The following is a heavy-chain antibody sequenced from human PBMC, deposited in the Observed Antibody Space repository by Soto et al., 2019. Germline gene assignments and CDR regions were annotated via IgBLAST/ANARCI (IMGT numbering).Heavy chain of an antibody. CDR2: IIPIFGTA. D-gene: IGHD3-22*01. CDR3: ARILDYYDSSGYIYFDY. Sequence: SVKVSCKASGGTFSSYAISWVRQAPGQGLEWMGGIIPIFGTANYAQKFQGRVTITADESTSTAYMELSSLRSEDTAVYYCARILDYYDSSGYIYFDYWGQGTLVTVSS. V-gene: IGHV1-69*13. J-gene: IGHJ4*02. CDR1: GGTFSSYA.